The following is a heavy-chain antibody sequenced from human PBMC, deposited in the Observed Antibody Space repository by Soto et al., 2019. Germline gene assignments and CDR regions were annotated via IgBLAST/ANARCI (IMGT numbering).Heavy chain of an antibody. CDR1: GGSISSGGYY. CDR3: ARGRVRRYGYYGMDV. J-gene: IGHJ6*02. V-gene: IGHV4-31*03. D-gene: IGHD6-19*01. CDR2: IYYSGST. Sequence: QVQLQESGPGLVKPSQTLSLTCTVSGGSISSGGYYWSWIRQHPGKGLEWIGYIYYSGSTYYNPSLKSRVTISVDPSKNQFSLKLSSVTAADTAVYYCARGRVRRYGYYGMDVWGQGTTVTVSS.